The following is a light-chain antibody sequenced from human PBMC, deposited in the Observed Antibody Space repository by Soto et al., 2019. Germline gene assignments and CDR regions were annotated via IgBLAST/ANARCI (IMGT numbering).Light chain of an antibody. CDR1: SSDVGAYKY. CDR3: TSYVGYDIRV. V-gene: IGLV2-8*01. J-gene: IGLJ3*02. CDR2: EVT. Sequence: QSALTQPPSASGSPGQSVTISCTGTSSDVGAYKYDSWYQQYPGKAPKLMIYEVTKRPSGVPDRFSGSKSGNTASLTVSGLQAEDEADSYCTSYVGYDIRVFGGGTKLTVL.